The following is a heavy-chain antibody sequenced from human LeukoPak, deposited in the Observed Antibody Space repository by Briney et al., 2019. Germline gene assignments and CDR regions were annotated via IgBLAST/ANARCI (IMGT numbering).Heavy chain of an antibody. D-gene: IGHD6-19*01. CDR3: ARDDPAYSSGWYSFFAY. CDR1: GYTFTSYG. Sequence: ASVKVSWKASGYTFTSYGISWVRQAPGQGLEWMGWISAYNGNTNYAQKLQGRVTMTTDTSTSTAYMELRSLRSDDTAVYYCARDDPAYSSGWYSFFAYWGQGTLVTVSS. CDR2: ISAYNGNT. J-gene: IGHJ4*02. V-gene: IGHV1-18*01.